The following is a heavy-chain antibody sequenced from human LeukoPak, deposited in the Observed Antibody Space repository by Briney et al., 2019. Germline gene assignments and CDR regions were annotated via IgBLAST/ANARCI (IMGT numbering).Heavy chain of an antibody. CDR2: ITTSSSHA. Sequence: GGFLRLSCAASGFAFSSYSMNWIRQAPGKGLEWVSSITTSSSHAYYADSVKGRFTISRDNAKNSLYLQMNSLRAEDTAVYYCASLMTSVTIPDYWGQGTLVTVSS. CDR3: ASLMTSVTIPDY. V-gene: IGHV3-21*01. J-gene: IGHJ4*02. D-gene: IGHD4-17*01. CDR1: GFAFSSYS.